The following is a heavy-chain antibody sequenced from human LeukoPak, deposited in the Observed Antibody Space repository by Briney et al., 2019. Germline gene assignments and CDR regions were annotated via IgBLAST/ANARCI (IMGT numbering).Heavy chain of an antibody. D-gene: IGHD3-10*01. J-gene: IGHJ3*02. Sequence: ASVKVSCKASGYTFTGYYMHWVRQAPGQGLEWMGGFDPEDGETIYAQKFQGRVTMTEDTSTDTAYMELSSLRSEDTAVYYCATVSPLITMVRGVVDAFDIWGQGTMVTVSS. CDR1: GYTFTGYY. V-gene: IGHV1-24*01. CDR2: FDPEDGET. CDR3: ATVSPLITMVRGVVDAFDI.